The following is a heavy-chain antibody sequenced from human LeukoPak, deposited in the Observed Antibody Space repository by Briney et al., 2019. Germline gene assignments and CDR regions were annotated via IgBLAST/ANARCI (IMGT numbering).Heavy chain of an antibody. CDR1: GYTFTGYY. CDR2: INPNSGNT. V-gene: IGHV1-8*02. D-gene: IGHD3-22*01. CDR3: TRAHDSSGYYYDY. Sequence: ASVKVSCKASGYTFTGYYMHWVRQAPGQGLEWMGWINPNSGNTGYAQKFQGRVTMTRNTSISTAYMELSSLRSEDTAVYYCTRAHDSSGYYYDYWGQGTLVTVSS. J-gene: IGHJ4*02.